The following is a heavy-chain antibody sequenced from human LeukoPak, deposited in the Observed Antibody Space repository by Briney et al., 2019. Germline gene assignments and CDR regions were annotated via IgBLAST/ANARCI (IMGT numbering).Heavy chain of an antibody. CDR1: GFTFSSYS. V-gene: IGHV3-21*01. J-gene: IGHJ4*02. CDR2: ISSSSSYI. CDR3: ARFPSRTRHFQISSSSLYYFDY. Sequence: GGSLRLSCAASGFTFSSYSMNWVRQAPGKGLEWVSSISSSSSYIYYADSVKGRFTISRDNAKNSLYLQMNSLRAEDTAVYYCARFPSRTRHFQISSSSLYYFDYWGQGTLVTVSS. D-gene: IGHD6-6*01.